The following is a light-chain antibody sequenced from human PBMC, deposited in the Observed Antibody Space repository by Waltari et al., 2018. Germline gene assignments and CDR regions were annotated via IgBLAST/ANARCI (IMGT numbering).Light chain of an antibody. CDR1: QSVSIF. Sequence: EIVLTQSPATLALPPGERATLSCRASQSVSIFLAWYQQTRGQAPRLLIYDSSSRATGIPARFSGSVSGTDFTLTISSLEPEDFAVYYCQQRKTWSITIGQGTRLEIK. J-gene: IGKJ5*01. V-gene: IGKV3-11*01. CDR2: DSS. CDR3: QQRKTWSIT.